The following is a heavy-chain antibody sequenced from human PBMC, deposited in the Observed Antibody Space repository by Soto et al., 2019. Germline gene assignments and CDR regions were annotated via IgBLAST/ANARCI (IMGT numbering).Heavy chain of an antibody. J-gene: IGHJ2*01. Sequence: QVQLVQSGAEVKKPGSSVKVSCKASGGTFSSYTISWVRQAPGQGLEWMGRIIPILGIANYAQKFQGRVTXXAXKXXSTAYMELSSLRSEDTAVYYCARATTVTGNWYFDLWGRGTLVTVSS. V-gene: IGHV1-69*02. CDR2: IIPILGIA. CDR3: ARATTVTGNWYFDL. CDR1: GGTFSSYT. D-gene: IGHD4-17*01.